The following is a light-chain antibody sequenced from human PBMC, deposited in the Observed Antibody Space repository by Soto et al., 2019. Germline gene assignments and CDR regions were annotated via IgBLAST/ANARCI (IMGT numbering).Light chain of an antibody. CDR3: QQCSSSPRT. Sequence: EIGLTQSPGTLSLSPGERATLSCRASQSVTNSRLAWYQQKPGQAPKVLIYGGSNRATGLPDRFSGSGSGTYCTLTISTLETEDFAVYYWQQCSSSPRTFGQGTKLEIK. V-gene: IGKV3-20*01. CDR2: GGS. CDR1: QSVTNSR. J-gene: IGKJ2*01.